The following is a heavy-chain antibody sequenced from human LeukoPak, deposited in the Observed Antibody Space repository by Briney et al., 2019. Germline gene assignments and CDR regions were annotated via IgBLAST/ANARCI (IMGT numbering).Heavy chain of an antibody. CDR3: ARHPSGRMWLQQGGWFDP. Sequence: SETLSLTCTVSGGSISSISYYWGWIRQPPGKGLEWIGSMYHNGSTYYNPSLKSRVTISVDTSKNQFSLKLTSVTAANTAVYYCARHPSGRMWLQQGGWFDPWGQGTLVTVSS. D-gene: IGHD5-24*01. CDR2: MYHNGST. V-gene: IGHV4-39*01. CDR1: GGSISSISYY. J-gene: IGHJ5*02.